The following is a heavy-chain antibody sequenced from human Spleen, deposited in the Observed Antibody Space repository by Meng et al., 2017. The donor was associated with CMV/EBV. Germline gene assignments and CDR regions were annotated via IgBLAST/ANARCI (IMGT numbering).Heavy chain of an antibody. CDR3: ARKYDSSGYYHIDY. J-gene: IGHJ4*02. CDR1: GGSISSGAYY. Sequence: SGGSISSGAYYWSWFRQHPGKGLEWSGYICYSAITYYNPSLKSRLTISVDTSKNQFTLKLSSVTAADTAMYYCARKYDSSGYYHIDYWGQGTLVTVSS. V-gene: IGHV4-31*02. D-gene: IGHD3-22*01. CDR2: ICYSAIT.